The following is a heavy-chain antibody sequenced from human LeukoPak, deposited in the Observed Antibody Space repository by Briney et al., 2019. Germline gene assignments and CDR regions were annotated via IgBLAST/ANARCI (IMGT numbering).Heavy chain of an antibody. CDR1: GYTFTSYL. CDR2: INPSGGTT. D-gene: IGHD2-15*01. V-gene: IGHV1-46*01. CDR3: ARVTQVYCSGGSCYSTGYNWFDP. Sequence: ASVKVSCKASGYTFTSYLIHWVRQAPGQGLEWMGIINPSGGTTTYAQKIQGRVTMTRDTSTSTVYMELSSLKSEDTAVYYCARVTQVYCSGGSCYSTGYNWFDPWGQGTLVTVSS. J-gene: IGHJ5*02.